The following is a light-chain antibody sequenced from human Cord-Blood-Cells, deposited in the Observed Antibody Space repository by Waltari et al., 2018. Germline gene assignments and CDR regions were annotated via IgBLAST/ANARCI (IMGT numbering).Light chain of an antibody. J-gene: IGKJ4*01. CDR2: GAS. CDR1: QSVSSN. CDR3: QQYKNWPPT. V-gene: IGKV3-15*01. Sequence: IVMTQSPATPFASPGERATLTCRASQSVSSNLAGYQQKPGQAPWRLIYGASSRATCIPARCSGSGSGTEFTLTISSLQSEDFAVYDGQQYKNWPPTFGGGTKVEIK.